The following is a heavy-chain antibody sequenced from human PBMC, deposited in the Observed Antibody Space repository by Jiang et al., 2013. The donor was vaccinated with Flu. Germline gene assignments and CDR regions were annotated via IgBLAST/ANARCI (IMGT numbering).Heavy chain of an antibody. D-gene: IGHD6-19*01. J-gene: IGHJ4*02. CDR1: GFSFSYYA. V-gene: IGHV3-30*02. CDR2: IRFDGTNH. Sequence: QLVESGGGVVQPGGSLRLSCAASGFSFSYYAMYWVRQPPGKGLEWLASIRFDGTNHYYADSVKGRFTISRDNSKSALYLQMNRLRGDDTATYYCATLRGSSYDTYLMDSWGQGTLVTVSS. CDR3: ATLRGSSYDTYLMDS.